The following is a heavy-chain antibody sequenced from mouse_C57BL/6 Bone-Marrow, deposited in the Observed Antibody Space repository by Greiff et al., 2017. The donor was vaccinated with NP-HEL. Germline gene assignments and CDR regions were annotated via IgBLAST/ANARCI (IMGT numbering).Heavy chain of an antibody. CDR1: GFSLTSYA. D-gene: IGHD2-1*01. J-gene: IGHJ3*01. CDR3: ARETLYSNPFAY. Sequence: VKLMESGPGLVAPSQSLSITCTVSGFSLTSYAISWVRQPPGKGLEWLGVIWTGGGTHYNYALKSRLSISKDNSKSQVFLKMNSLQTDDTASYYCARETLYSNPFAYWGQGTLVTVSA. CDR2: IWTGGGT. V-gene: IGHV2-9-1*01.